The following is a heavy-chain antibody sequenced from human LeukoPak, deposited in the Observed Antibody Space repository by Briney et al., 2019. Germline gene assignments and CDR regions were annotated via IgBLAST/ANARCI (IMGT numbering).Heavy chain of an antibody. CDR1: GYTFTSYG. D-gene: IGHD3-22*01. J-gene: IGHJ4*02. Sequence: ASVKVSCKASGYTFTSYGISWVRQAPGQGLEWMGWISAYNGNTNYAQKLQGRVTMTTDTSTSTAYMELRSLRSDDTAVYYCARIRSSGYYEPPRQPFDYWGQGTLVTVSS. CDR3: ARIRSSGYYEPPRQPFDY. CDR2: ISAYNGNT. V-gene: IGHV1-18*01.